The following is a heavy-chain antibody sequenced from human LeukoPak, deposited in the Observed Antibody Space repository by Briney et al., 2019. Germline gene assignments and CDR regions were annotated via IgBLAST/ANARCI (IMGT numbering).Heavy chain of an antibody. V-gene: IGHV4-34*01. Sequence: SETLSLTCAVYGGSFSGYYWSWIRQPPGEGLEWIGEINHSGSTNYNPSLKSRVTISVDTSKNQFSLKLSSVTAADTAVYYCARLGTYYYDSSGYSRKNNWFDPWGQGTLVTVSS. CDR2: INHSGST. CDR3: ARLGTYYYDSSGYSRKNNWFDP. CDR1: GGSFSGYY. D-gene: IGHD3-22*01. J-gene: IGHJ5*02.